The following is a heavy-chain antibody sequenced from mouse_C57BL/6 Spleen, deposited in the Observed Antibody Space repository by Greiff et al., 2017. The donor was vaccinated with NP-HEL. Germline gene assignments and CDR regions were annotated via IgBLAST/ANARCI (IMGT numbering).Heavy chain of an antibody. CDR1: GFTFSSYA. CDR3: AGRVLFAY. J-gene: IGHJ3*01. CDR2: ISDGGSYT. Sequence: DVKLVESGGGLVKPGGSLKLSCAASGFTFSSYAMSWVRQTPEKRLEWVATISDGGSYTYYPDNVKGRFTISRDTAKNNLYLQMSHLKSEDTAMYYCAGRVLFAYWGQGTLVTVSA. V-gene: IGHV5-4*03.